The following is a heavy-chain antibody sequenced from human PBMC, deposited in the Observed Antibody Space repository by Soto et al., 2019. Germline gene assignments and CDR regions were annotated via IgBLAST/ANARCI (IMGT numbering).Heavy chain of an antibody. J-gene: IGHJ4*02. CDR1: GFTFSTYA. CDR3: ARDHCTNGVCYAPSDY. D-gene: IGHD2-8*01. V-gene: IGHV3-64*01. Sequence: DVQLVESGGGLVQPGGSLRLSCATSGFTFSTYAMHWVRQAPGKGLEYVSAISSNGRSTYYANSVKGRFTISRDNSKNTLYLQMDSLRAEDMAVYYCARDHCTNGVCYAPSDYWGQGTLVTVSS. CDR2: ISSNGRST.